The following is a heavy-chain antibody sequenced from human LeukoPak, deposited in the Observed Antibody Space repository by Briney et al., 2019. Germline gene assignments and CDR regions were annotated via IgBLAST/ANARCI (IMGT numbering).Heavy chain of an antibody. CDR1: GYTFTSYG. V-gene: IGHV1-18*01. J-gene: IGHJ4*02. CDR3: ARDQDTAMVTGGFDY. D-gene: IGHD5-18*01. CDR2: ISAYNGNT. Sequence: ASVKVSCKASGYTFTSYGISWVRQAPGQGLEWMGWISAYNGNTNYAQKFQGRVTMTRDTSTSTVYMELSSLRSEDTAVNYCARDQDTAMVTGGFDYWGQGTLVTVSS.